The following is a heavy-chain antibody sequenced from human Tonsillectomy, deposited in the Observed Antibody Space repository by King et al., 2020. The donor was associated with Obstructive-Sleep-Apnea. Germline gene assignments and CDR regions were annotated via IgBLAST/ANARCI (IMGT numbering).Heavy chain of an antibody. CDR2: ISPDNSDI. CDR3: ARTPYTSGWALYFDL. V-gene: IGHV5-51*01. J-gene: IGHJ2*01. Sequence: VQLVESGAEVKKPGESLTISCQGSGFSFINYWIGWVRQMPGKGLEWMGIISPDNSDIRYNPSFRGQVTISADKSTTTAYLQWSSLKASDTAMYYCARTPYTSGWALYFDLWGRGTLVTVYS. D-gene: IGHD6-19*01. CDR1: GFSFINYW.